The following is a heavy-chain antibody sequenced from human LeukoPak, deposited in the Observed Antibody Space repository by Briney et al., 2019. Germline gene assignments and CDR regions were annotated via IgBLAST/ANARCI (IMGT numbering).Heavy chain of an antibody. J-gene: IGHJ6*03. V-gene: IGHV3-48*01. Sequence: GESLRLSCAASGFTSSDYSMNWVRQAPGKGLQWVSFISSSSNTIYYADSVKGRFTISRDNAENSLYLQMNSLRAEDTAVYYCARAYSTYHMDVWGKGTTVTVSS. CDR1: GFTSSDYS. CDR3: ARAYSTYHMDV. CDR2: ISSSSNTI. D-gene: IGHD4-11*01.